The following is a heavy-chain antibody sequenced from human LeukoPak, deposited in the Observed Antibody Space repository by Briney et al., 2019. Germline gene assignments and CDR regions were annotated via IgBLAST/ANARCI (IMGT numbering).Heavy chain of an antibody. V-gene: IGHV4-39*07. J-gene: IGHJ4*02. CDR2: FYSSGST. Sequence: SETLSLTCTVSGGSFSSDGYFWGWIRQPPGKGLEWIGSFYSSGSTFYNPSLKSRVSISLDTSKNQFSLRLSSVTAADTAVFYCGTSNRGSFFDYGGQGTLVTVSS. D-gene: IGHD1-14*01. CDR1: GGSFSSDGYF. CDR3: GTSNRGSFFDY.